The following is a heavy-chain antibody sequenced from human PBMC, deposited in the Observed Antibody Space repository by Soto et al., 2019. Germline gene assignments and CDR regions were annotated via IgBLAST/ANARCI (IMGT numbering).Heavy chain of an antibody. D-gene: IGHD3-22*01. CDR2: ISSSSSTI. J-gene: IGHJ4*02. CDR3: ARAVYYYDSSGPRGYYFDY. CDR1: GFTFSSYS. V-gene: IGHV3-48*02. Sequence: EVQLVESGGGLVQPGGSLRLSCAASGFTFSSYSMNWVRQAPGKGLEWVSYISSSSSTIYYADSVKGRFTISRDNAKNSLYLQMNSLRDEDTAVYYCARAVYYYDSSGPRGYYFDYWGQGTLVTVSS.